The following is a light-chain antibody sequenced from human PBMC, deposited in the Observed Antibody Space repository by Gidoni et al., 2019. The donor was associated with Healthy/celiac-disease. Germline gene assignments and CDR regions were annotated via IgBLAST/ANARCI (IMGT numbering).Light chain of an antibody. CDR3: QQYDNLLT. J-gene: IGKJ4*01. V-gene: IGKV1-33*01. CDR2: EAS. Sequence: DLQMTQSPSSLSASVGDRVTITCQASQDISNYLNWYQQKPGKAPKLLIYEASNLETGVPSRFSGSGSGTDFTFTISSLQPEDIATYYCQQYDNLLTFGGGTKVEIK. CDR1: QDISNY.